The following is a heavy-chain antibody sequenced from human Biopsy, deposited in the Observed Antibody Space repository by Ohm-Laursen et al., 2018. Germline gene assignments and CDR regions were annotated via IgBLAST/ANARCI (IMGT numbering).Heavy chain of an antibody. D-gene: IGHD3-10*01. V-gene: IGHV1-69*04. J-gene: IGHJ6*02. CDR2: IIPIVGIT. CDR3: ARGGSGSGYYGMDV. CDR1: GDTLSRSA. Sequence: GASVKVSCKASGDTLSRSAFFWVRQAPGQGLVYLGRIIPIVGITNHAQTFQGRITLTADKSTFMVHMELSRLRSDDTAIYYCARGGSGSGYYGMDVWGQGATVSVSS.